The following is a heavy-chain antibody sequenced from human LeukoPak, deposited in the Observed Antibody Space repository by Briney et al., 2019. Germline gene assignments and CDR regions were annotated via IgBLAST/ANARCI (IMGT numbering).Heavy chain of an antibody. Sequence: GASVKVSCKASGYTFTSYDINWVRQATGQGLEWMGWMNPNSGNTGYAQKFQGRVTMTRNTSKSTAYMELSSLRSEDTAVYYCARGLKAAAGHPFFVYWGQGTLVTVSS. V-gene: IGHV1-8*01. J-gene: IGHJ4*02. D-gene: IGHD6-13*01. CDR2: MNPNSGNT. CDR1: GYTFTSYD. CDR3: ARGLKAAAGHPFFVY.